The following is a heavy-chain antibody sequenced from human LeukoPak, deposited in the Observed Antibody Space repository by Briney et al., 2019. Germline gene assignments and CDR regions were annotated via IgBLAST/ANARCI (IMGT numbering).Heavy chain of an antibody. V-gene: IGHV3-30*02. CDR1: GFTFSSYG. Sequence: GGSLRLSCAASGFTFSSYGMHWVRQAPGKGLEWVAVIWYGGSNKYYADSVKGRFTISRDNSKNTLYLQMNSLRAEDTAVYYCAKGRTNWGEGYFDYWGQGTLVTVSS. CDR3: AKGRTNWGEGYFDY. CDR2: IWYGGSNK. J-gene: IGHJ4*02. D-gene: IGHD7-27*01.